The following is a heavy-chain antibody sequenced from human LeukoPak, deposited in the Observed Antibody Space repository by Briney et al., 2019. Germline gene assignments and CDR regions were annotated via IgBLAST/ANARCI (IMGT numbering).Heavy chain of an antibody. CDR1: GFTFSSYA. J-gene: IGHJ4*02. CDR3: AKGAVQGYYGSGTPGH. D-gene: IGHD3-10*01. V-gene: IGHV3-23*01. CDR2: ISGSGGST. Sequence: GGSLRLTCTASGFTFSSYAMSWVRQAPGKGLSWVTGISGSGGSTYYADSVKGRFTISRDNSKNTLYLQMNSLRAEDTAVYYCAKGAVQGYYGSGTPGHWGQGTLVTVSS.